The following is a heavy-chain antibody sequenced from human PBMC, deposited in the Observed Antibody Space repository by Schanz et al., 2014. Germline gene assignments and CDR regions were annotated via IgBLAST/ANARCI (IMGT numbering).Heavy chain of an antibody. CDR2: IWYDGSNM. CDR1: GFTFSSYG. V-gene: IGHV3-33*01. CDR3: ARDGDFDY. J-gene: IGHJ4*02. Sequence: QVQLVESGGGVVQPGRSLRLSCAASGFTFSSYGMHWVRQAPGKGLEWVAIIWYDGSNMYYADSVKGRFTISRDNSKSTLFLQMSSLRAEDTAVYYCARDGDFDYWGQGTLVTVSS.